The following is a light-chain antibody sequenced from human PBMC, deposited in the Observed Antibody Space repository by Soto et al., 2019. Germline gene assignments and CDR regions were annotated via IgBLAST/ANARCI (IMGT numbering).Light chain of an antibody. V-gene: IGLV1-40*01. J-gene: IGLJ2*01. CDR2: GNS. Sequence: QSVLTQPPSVSGAPGQRVTIPCTGSSIDIGAGYDVDWYHQLPGTAPKLLIYGNSNRPSGVPDRFSGSKSGTSAYLAITGLQAEDEADYYCQSYDSSLSVVVFGGGTKRTVL. CDR1: SIDIGAGYD. CDR3: QSYDSSLSVVV.